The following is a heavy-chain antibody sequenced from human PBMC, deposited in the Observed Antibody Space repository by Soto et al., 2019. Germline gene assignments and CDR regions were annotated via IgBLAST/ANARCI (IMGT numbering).Heavy chain of an antibody. CDR2: TSYDGSIN. CDR3: VRRSTVSYYAVDV. CDR1: GFSCGSYE. J-gene: IGHJ6*02. Sequence: GGSLRLSCVGSGFSCGSYEMQWVRQAPGKGLEWVTFTSYDGSINYYADSVKGRFTMSRDNSKNLLYLQMNSLRTEDTAVYYCVRRSTVSYYAVDVWGQGTTVTVSS. V-gene: IGHV3-30*04. D-gene: IGHD4-17*01.